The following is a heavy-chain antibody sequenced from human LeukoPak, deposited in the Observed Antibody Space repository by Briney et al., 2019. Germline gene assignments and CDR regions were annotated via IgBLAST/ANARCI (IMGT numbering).Heavy chain of an antibody. D-gene: IGHD5-12*01. V-gene: IGHV3-23*01. Sequence: GGSLRLSCAASGFTFSRYTFNWVRQAPGKGLEWVSAISGSGGSTYYADSVKGRFTISRDNSKITLYLQMNSLRAEDTAVYYCAKDLKAIVATDYWGQGTLVTVSS. CDR3: AKDLKAIVATDY. J-gene: IGHJ4*02. CDR1: GFTFSRYT. CDR2: ISGSGGST.